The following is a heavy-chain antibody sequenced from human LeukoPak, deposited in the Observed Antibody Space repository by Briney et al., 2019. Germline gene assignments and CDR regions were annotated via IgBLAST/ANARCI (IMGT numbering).Heavy chain of an antibody. D-gene: IGHD6-6*01. CDR2: ISSSSSYI. V-gene: IGHV3-21*04. CDR1: GFTFSSYS. CDR3: ARVRNLGSSSIY. J-gene: IGHJ4*02. Sequence: GGSLRLSCAASGFTFSSYSMNWVRQAPGKGLEWVSSISSSSSYIYYADSVKGRFTISRDNSKNTLYLQMNSLRAEDTAVYYCARVRNLGSSSIYWGQGTLVTVSS.